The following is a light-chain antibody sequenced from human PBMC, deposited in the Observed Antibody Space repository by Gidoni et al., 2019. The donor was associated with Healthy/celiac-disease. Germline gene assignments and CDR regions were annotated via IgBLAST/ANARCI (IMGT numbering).Light chain of an antibody. Sequence: DIVLTHSPDSLAVSLGERATINCKSSQSVLYSSNNKNYLAWYQQKPGQPPKLLIYWASTRESGVPDRFSGSGSGTDFTLTISSLQAEDVAVYYCQQYYSTPPLFTFGPGTKVDIK. J-gene: IGKJ3*01. CDR3: QQYYSTPPLFT. CDR1: QSVLYSSNNKNY. CDR2: WAS. V-gene: IGKV4-1*01.